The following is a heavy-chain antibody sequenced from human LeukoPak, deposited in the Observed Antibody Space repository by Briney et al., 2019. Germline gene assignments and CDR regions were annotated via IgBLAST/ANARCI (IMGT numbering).Heavy chain of an antibody. D-gene: IGHD3-10*01. Sequence: SETLSLTCTVSGGSISSSSYYWGWIRQPPGKGLEWIGSIYYSGSTYYNPSLKSRVTISVDTSKNQFSLKLSSVTAADTAVYYCARHVPPPYYGSGSYAKGDYYYYYGMDVWGQGTTVTVSS. CDR1: GGSISSSSYY. V-gene: IGHV4-39*01. J-gene: IGHJ6*02. CDR3: ARHVPPPYYGSGSYAKGDYYYYYGMDV. CDR2: IYYSGST.